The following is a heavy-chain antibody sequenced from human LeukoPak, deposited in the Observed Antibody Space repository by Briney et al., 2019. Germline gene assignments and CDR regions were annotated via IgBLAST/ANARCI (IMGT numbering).Heavy chain of an antibody. CDR1: GVSVSSGSYY. Sequence: SETLSLTCTVSGVSVSSGSYYWSWIRQPPGKGLEWIGYIYYSGSTNYNPSLKSRVTISVDKSKNQFSLKLSSVTAADTAVYYCARGRGGGDFDLEYFQHWGQGTLVTVSS. V-gene: IGHV4-61*01. CDR3: ARGRGGGDFDLEYFQH. J-gene: IGHJ1*01. D-gene: IGHD2-21*02. CDR2: IYYSGST.